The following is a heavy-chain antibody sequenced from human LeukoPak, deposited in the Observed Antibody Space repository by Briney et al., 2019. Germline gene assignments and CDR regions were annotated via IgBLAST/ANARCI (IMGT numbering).Heavy chain of an antibody. J-gene: IGHJ3*02. CDR2: IYPGDSDT. Sequence: GESLQFSCEGCGYSFTTYWIGWVRQMPGKGLEWMGTIYPGDSDTRYSPSFQGQVTISADKSISTAYLQWSSLKASDAAIYYCARRLPAPEAFDIWGQGTMVTVSS. CDR1: GYSFTTYW. V-gene: IGHV5-51*01. CDR3: ARRLPAPEAFDI. D-gene: IGHD2-2*01.